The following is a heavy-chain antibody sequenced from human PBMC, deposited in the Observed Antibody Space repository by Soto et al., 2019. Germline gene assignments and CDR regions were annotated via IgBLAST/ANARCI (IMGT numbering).Heavy chain of an antibody. Sequence: QSQTLSLTCALSGDSVSSNRAAWNWIRQSPSRGLEWLGRTYYRSKWYNDYAVSVKSRITINPVTSKNQFSLQLNSVTTEDTAVYYCARDATPGSYLFDYWGQGTRVTVSS. D-gene: IGHD1-26*01. J-gene: IGHJ4*02. CDR2: TYYRSKWYN. CDR3: ARDATPGSYLFDY. CDR1: GDSVSSNRAA. V-gene: IGHV6-1*01.